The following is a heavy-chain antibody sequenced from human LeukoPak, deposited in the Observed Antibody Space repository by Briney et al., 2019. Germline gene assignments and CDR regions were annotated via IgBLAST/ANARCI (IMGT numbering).Heavy chain of an antibody. Sequence: GGSLRLSCAASGFTFSSYAMSWVRQAPGKGLEWVSAISGSGGSTYYADSVKGRFTISRDNSKNTVYLQLNSLRAEDTAVYYCAKDLLAESGYDIDSWGQGALVTVSS. J-gene: IGHJ4*02. D-gene: IGHD3-9*01. CDR2: ISGSGGST. CDR3: AKDLLAESGYDIDS. CDR1: GFTFSSYA. V-gene: IGHV3-23*01.